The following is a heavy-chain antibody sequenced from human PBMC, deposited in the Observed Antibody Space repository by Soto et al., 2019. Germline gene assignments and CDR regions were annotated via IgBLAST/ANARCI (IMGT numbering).Heavy chain of an antibody. CDR1: GGSISSGGSF. J-gene: IGHJ3*02. D-gene: IGHD2-8*01. CDR2: IYYSGST. V-gene: IGHV4-61*08. Sequence: PSETLSLTCAVSGGSISSGGSFWSWIRQPPGKGLEWIGYIYYSGSTNYNPSLKSRVTISVDTSKNQFSLKLSSVTAADTAVYYCARSKWASDAFDIWGQGTMVTVSS. CDR3: ARSKWASDAFDI.